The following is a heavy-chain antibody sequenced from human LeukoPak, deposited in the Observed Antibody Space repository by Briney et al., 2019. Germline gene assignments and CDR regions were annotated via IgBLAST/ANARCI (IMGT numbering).Heavy chain of an antibody. CDR3: ARGFAYSSGPDYYYAMDV. D-gene: IGHD3-22*01. V-gene: IGHV7-4-1*02. Sequence: ASVKVSCKASGYTFSSYAMNWVRQAPGRGLEWMGWINTNTGNPTYAQGFTGRFVFSLDTSVSTAWLQISSLKTEDTAVYYCARGFAYSSGPDYYYAMDVWGQGTTVTVSS. CDR2: INTNTGNP. CDR1: GYTFSSYA. J-gene: IGHJ6*02.